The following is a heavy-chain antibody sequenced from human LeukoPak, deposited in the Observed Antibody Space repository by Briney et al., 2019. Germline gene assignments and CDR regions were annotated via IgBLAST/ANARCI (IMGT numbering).Heavy chain of an antibody. CDR1: GFTFSDYY. CDR2: ISSSSSTI. Sequence: GGSLRLSRAASGFTFSDYYMTWIRQAPGKGLEWVSYISSSSSTIRYAESVKGRFTISRDNAKNSLYLQMNSLTAADTAVYYCARDLYPGYWGQGTLVTVSS. V-gene: IGHV3-11*04. CDR3: ARDLYPGY. J-gene: IGHJ4*02. D-gene: IGHD3-16*01.